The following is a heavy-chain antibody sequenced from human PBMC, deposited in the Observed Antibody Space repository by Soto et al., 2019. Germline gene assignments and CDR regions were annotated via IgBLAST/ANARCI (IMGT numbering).Heavy chain of an antibody. CDR2: INPNSGAT. CDR3: AGGVLSETYYNWFGP. V-gene: IGHV1-2*02. Sequence: ASVKVSCKASGDTLTVYYIHWVRQAPGQGLEWMGWINPNSGATNYAQKFQGRVTMTRDTSISTAYMDLSRLRSDDTAVYYCAGGVLSETYYNWFGPWGQGTLVTVSS. J-gene: IGHJ5*02. CDR1: GDTLTVYY. D-gene: IGHD1-26*01.